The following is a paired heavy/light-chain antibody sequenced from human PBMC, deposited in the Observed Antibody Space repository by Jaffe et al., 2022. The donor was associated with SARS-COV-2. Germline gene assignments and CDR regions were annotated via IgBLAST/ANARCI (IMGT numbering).Heavy chain of an antibody. J-gene: IGHJ6*03. D-gene: IGHD2-15*01. Sequence: QVQLQQWGAGLLKPSETLSLTCAVYGGSFSGYYWFWIRQPPGKGLEWIGEINHSGSTDYNPSLESRVTISVDTSKNQFSLRLSSVTAADTAVYYCARGKGGCSSETCYHYYYYYMDVWDQGTTVTVSS. CDR1: GGSFSGYY. CDR3: ARGKGGCSSETCYHYYYYYMDV. CDR2: INHSGST. V-gene: IGHV4-34*01.
Light chain of an antibody. J-gene: IGKJ2*01. V-gene: IGKV1-39*01. CDR3: QQSYSSPYT. Sequence: DIQMTQSPSSLSASVGDRVTITCRASQTITTYLNWYQQKPGKAPKLLIYAASSLQSGVPSRFSGSGSGTDFTLTISSLQPEDFATYCCQQSYSSPYTFGQGTKLEIK. CDR1: QTITTY. CDR2: AAS.